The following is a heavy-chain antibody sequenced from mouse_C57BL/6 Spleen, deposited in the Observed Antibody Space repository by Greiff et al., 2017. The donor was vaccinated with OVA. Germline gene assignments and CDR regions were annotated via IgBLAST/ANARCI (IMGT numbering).Heavy chain of an antibody. Sequence: EVKLVESGGGLVKPGGSLKLSCAASGFTFSDYGMHWVRQAPEKGLEWVAYISSGSSTIYYADTVKGRFTISRDNAKNTLFLQMTSLRSGDTAMYYCARDLGWFAYWGQGTLVTVSA. V-gene: IGHV5-17*01. CDR3: ARDLGWFAY. D-gene: IGHD4-1*01. CDR2: ISSGSSTI. J-gene: IGHJ3*01. CDR1: GFTFSDYG.